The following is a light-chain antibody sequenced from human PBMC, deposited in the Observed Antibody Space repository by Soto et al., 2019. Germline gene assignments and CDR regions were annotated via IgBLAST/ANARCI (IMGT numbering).Light chain of an antibody. Sequence: EIVLTHSPATLSSFPWDRVTLSFRASQYINTRLAWYQHRPGQAPRLLIYQTSIRAAGIPARFSASGSGTDFTLTISDVQPEDFALYYCHQRQSWPRTFGQGTKVDIK. CDR1: QYINTR. CDR3: HQRQSWPRT. CDR2: QTS. V-gene: IGKV3-11*01. J-gene: IGKJ1*01.